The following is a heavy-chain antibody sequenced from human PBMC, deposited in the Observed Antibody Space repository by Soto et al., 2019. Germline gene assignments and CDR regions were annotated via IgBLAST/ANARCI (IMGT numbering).Heavy chain of an antibody. V-gene: IGHV3-23*01. Sequence: GGSLRLSXAASGFTFSSYAMSWVRQAPGKGLDWVSTISNSGGSTYYADSVKGRFTISRDNSKDTVYLQMNSLRAEDTAVYYCARLVWTRAADYFDYWGQGTLVTVS. CDR3: ARLVWTRAADYFDY. CDR2: ISNSGGST. CDR1: GFTFSSYA. J-gene: IGHJ4*02. D-gene: IGHD1-1*01.